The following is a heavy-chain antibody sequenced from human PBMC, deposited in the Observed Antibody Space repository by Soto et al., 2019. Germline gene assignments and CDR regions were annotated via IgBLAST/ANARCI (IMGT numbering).Heavy chain of an antibody. CDR2: IYYSGST. CDR1: GGSISSSSYY. Sequence: SETLSLTCTVSGGSISSSSYYWGWIRQPPGKGLEWIGSIYYSGSTYYNPSLKSRVTISVDTSKNQFSLKLSSVTAADTAVYYCARRKRSPPTIFGVAVPHSAAFDIWGQGTMVTVSS. J-gene: IGHJ3*02. D-gene: IGHD3-3*01. V-gene: IGHV4-39*01. CDR3: ARRKRSPPTIFGVAVPHSAAFDI.